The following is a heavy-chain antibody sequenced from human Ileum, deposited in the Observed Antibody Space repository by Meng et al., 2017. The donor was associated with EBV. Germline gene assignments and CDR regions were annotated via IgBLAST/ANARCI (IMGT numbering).Heavy chain of an antibody. CDR3: VRGGLGPWY. Sequence: VWSGGGVVQTGGSLRLSCAASGFTFSNSWLHWLRQAPGKGLVWVSHIDTDGSTTNYAGSVKGRFTISRDNAKNTLSLQMNSLRVEDTAVYYCVRGGLGPWYWGQGTLVTVSS. V-gene: IGHV3-74*01. J-gene: IGHJ4*02. D-gene: IGHD3/OR15-3a*01. CDR2: IDTDGSTT. CDR1: GFTFSNSW.